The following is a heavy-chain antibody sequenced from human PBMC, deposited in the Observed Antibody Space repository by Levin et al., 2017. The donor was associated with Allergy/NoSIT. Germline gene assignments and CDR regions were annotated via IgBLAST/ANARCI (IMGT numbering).Heavy chain of an antibody. J-gene: IGHJ5*02. V-gene: IGHV3-11*05. Sequence: PGGSLRLSCAASGFTFSDYYMSWIRQAPGKGLEWVSYISSSSSHTNYADSVKGRFTISRDNAKNSLYLQMNSLRTEDTAVYYCARDYYGSGSYGWFDPWGQGTLVTVSS. CDR3: ARDYYGSGSYGWFDP. CDR1: GFTFSDYY. D-gene: IGHD3-10*01. CDR2: ISSSSSHT.